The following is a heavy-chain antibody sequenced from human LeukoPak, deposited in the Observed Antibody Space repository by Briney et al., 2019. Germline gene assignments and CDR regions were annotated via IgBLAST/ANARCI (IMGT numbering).Heavy chain of an antibody. J-gene: IGHJ3*02. CDR2: TSYDGSNK. V-gene: IGHV3-30*18. CDR3: AKEDGDMGDAFDI. Sequence: GRSLRLSCAASGFTSSYYGMHWVRQAPGKGLEWVAVTSYDGSNKHYADSVKGRFTISRDNSKNTLYLQMNSLRAEDTAVYYCAKEDGDMGDAFDIWGQGTMVTVSS. D-gene: IGHD4-17*01. CDR1: GFTSSYYG.